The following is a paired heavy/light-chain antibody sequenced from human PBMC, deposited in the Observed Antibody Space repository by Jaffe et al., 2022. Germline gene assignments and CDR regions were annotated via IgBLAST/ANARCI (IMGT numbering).Heavy chain of an antibody. Sequence: EVQLVESGGGLVQPGGSLRLSCAASGFTFSSYEMNWVRQAPGKGLEWVSYISSSGSTIYYADSVKGRFTISRDNAKNSLYLQMNSLRAEDTAVYYCARQTDYTIWAPYYFDYWGQGTLVTVSS. CDR2: ISSSGSTI. CDR3: ARQTDYTIWAPYYFDY. CDR1: GFTFSSYE. J-gene: IGHJ4*02. V-gene: IGHV3-48*03. D-gene: IGHD3-9*01.
Light chain of an antibody. Sequence: AIQLTQSPSSLSASVGDRVTITCRASQGISSALAWYQQKPGKAPKLLIYDASSLESGVPSRFSGSGSGTDFTLTISSLQPEDFATYYCQQFNSYPLQYTFGQGTKLEIK. J-gene: IGKJ2*01. CDR1: QGISSA. V-gene: IGKV1-13*02. CDR3: QQFNSYPLQYT. CDR2: DAS.